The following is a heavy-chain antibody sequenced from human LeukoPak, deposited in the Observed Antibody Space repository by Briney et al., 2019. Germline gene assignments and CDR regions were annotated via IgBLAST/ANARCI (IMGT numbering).Heavy chain of an antibody. CDR1: GYSFTSYW. Sequence: GESLKISCKGSGYSFTSYWISWVRQMPGKGLEWMGRIDPSDSYTDYSPSFQGHVTISVDTSISTAYLQWYSLKASDTAMYYCARHVGLIAAAGTRYYYGMDVWGQGTTVTVSS. J-gene: IGHJ6*02. D-gene: IGHD6-13*01. CDR3: ARHVGLIAAAGTRYYYGMDV. CDR2: IDPSDSYT. V-gene: IGHV5-10-1*01.